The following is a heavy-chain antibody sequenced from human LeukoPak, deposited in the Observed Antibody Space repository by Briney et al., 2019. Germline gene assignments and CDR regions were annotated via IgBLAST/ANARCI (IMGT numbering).Heavy chain of an antibody. CDR3: AKDRSGTWSFDY. J-gene: IGHJ4*02. V-gene: IGHV3-30*02. D-gene: IGHD3-3*01. CDR2: VWYDGINN. CDR1: GFTFSSHN. Sequence: GSLRLSCAASGFTFSSHNMHWVRQAPGKGLEWVAAVWYDGINNVVADSVKGRFTLSRDNSNKTLFLQINSLRLEDTAVYYCAKDRSGTWSFDYWGQGTLVIVSS.